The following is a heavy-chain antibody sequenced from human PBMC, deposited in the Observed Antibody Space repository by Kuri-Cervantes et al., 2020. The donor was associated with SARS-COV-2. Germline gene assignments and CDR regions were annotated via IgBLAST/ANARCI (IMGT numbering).Heavy chain of an antibody. CDR3: ARASRVATVNRIVSGMDV. Sequence: SETLSLTCTVAGGSISSYYWSWIRQPAGKGLEWIGRIYTSGSTNYNPSLKSRVTISVDTSKNQFSLKLSSVTAADTAVYYCARASRVATVNRIVSGMDVCGQGTTVTVSS. V-gene: IGHV4-4*07. CDR2: IYTSGST. J-gene: IGHJ6*02. D-gene: IGHD4-11*01. CDR1: GGSISSYY.